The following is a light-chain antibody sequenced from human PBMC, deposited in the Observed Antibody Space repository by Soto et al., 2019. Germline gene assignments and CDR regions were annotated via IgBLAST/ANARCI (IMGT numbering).Light chain of an antibody. Sequence: EIVLTQSPDTLSLSPGERAALSCRASQSVNSFLAWYQQKPGQAPRLLIYDASNRAAGIPARFSGSGSGTAFTLTISSLEPEDFAVYFCQQRVNWPLTFGGGTRVEI. V-gene: IGKV3-11*01. CDR3: QQRVNWPLT. J-gene: IGKJ4*01. CDR1: QSVNSF. CDR2: DAS.